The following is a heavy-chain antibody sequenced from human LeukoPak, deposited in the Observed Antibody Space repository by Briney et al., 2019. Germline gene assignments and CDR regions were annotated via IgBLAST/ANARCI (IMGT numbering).Heavy chain of an antibody. D-gene: IGHD3-9*01. CDR2: MSPNSGDT. Sequence: ASVKVSCKASGYTFTSYDFNWVRQATGQRPEWMGWMSPNSGDTGYAQKFQDRVTMTRNTSISTAYMELSSLRSDDTAVYYCARARPYDILTGLRFDPWGQGTLVTVSS. CDR3: ARARPYDILTGLRFDP. J-gene: IGHJ5*02. CDR1: GYTFTSYD. V-gene: IGHV1-8*01.